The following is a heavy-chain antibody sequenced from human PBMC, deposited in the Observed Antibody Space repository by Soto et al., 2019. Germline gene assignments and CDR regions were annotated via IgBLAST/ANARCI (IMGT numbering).Heavy chain of an antibody. CDR2: INPSNGGT. CDR3: ARDRSFALLEWASSLSYGMDV. V-gene: IGHV1-2*02. CDR1: GYTFTDYY. D-gene: IGHD3-3*01. J-gene: IGHJ6*02. Sequence: QVQLVQSGAEVKKPGASVKVSCKASGYTFTDYYMHWVRQAPGQGLEWMGWINPSNGGTNYAQKFRGRVTMTRDTSFSTAYMELSRLRSDDTAVYYCARDRSFALLEWASSLSYGMDVWGQGTTVTVAS.